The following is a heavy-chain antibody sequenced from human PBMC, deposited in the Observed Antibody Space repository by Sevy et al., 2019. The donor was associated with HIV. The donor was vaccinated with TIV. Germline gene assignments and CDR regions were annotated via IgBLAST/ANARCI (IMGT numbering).Heavy chain of an antibody. Sequence: SETLSLTCTVSGGSISSYYWSWIRQPAGKGLEWIGRIYTSGSTNYNPSLKSRVTMSVDTSKNQFSLKLSSVTAADTAFDDSARDRFTPDCSSTRCYRGWFDPWGQGTLVTVSS. CDR1: GGSISSYY. V-gene: IGHV4-4*07. CDR3: ARDRFTPDCSSTRCYRGWFDP. D-gene: IGHD2-2*02. CDR2: IYTSGST. J-gene: IGHJ5*02.